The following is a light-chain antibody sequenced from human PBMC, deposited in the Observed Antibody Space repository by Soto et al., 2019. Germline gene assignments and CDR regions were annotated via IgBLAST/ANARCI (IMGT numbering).Light chain of an antibody. CDR1: QSVSR. CDR2: GAS. CDR3: QQYGSSPRFT. J-gene: IGKJ2*01. Sequence: EIVLTQSPGTLSLSPEERATLSCRASQSVSRLAWYQQKPGQAPRLLIYGASSRVTGIPDRFSGSGSGTDFTLTISRLEPEDFAVYYCQQYGSSPRFTFGQGTKLEIK. V-gene: IGKV3-20*01.